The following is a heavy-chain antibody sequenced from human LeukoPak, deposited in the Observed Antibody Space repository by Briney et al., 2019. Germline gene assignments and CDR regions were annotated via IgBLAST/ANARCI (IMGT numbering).Heavy chain of an antibody. V-gene: IGHV1-2*02. J-gene: IGHJ4*02. CDR2: INPNSGGT. CDR3: ARDITYDSSGYYYY. Sequence: ASVKVSCKASGYSFTDHYLHWLRQAPGQGLEWMGWINPNSGGTNYAQKFQGRVTMTRDTSISTAYMELSRLRSDDTAVYYCARDITYDSSGYYYYWGQGTLVTVSS. CDR1: GYSFTDHY. D-gene: IGHD3-22*01.